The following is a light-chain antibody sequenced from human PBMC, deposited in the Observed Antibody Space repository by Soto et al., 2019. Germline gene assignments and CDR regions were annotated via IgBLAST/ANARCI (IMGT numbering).Light chain of an antibody. J-gene: IGKJ1*01. V-gene: IGKV3-20*01. CDR2: GAS. CDR1: QTIYSY. Sequence: EIVLTQSTATLSLSPGARANLSCRASQTIYSYLAWYQQKPGQAPRLLIYGASTRATGIPPRFSGSGSGTDFTRTISRLEPEDFAVYYCQQYGSSGTFGQGTKVDIK. CDR3: QQYGSSGT.